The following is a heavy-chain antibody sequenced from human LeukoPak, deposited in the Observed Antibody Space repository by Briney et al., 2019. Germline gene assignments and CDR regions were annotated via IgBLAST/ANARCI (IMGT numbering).Heavy chain of an antibody. Sequence: PSETLSLTCTVSGGSISSYYWSWIRQPPGKGLEWIGYIYYSGSTNYNPSLKSRVTISVDTSKNQFSLKLSSVTAADTAVYYCARSYYYGSGNWFDPWGQGTLVTVSS. CDR2: IYYSGST. J-gene: IGHJ5*02. CDR1: GGSISSYY. CDR3: ARSYYYGSGNWFDP. D-gene: IGHD3-10*01. V-gene: IGHV4-59*12.